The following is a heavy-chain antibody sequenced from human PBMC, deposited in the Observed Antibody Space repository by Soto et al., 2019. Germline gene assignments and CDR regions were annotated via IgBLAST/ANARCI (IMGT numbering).Heavy chain of an antibody. CDR2: IWYDGSNK. CDR3: VTVSDSSGWYGTDAFDI. Sequence: QVQLVESGGGVVQPGRSLRPSCAASGFTFSSYGMHWVRQAPGKGLEWVAVIWYDGSNKYYADSVKGRFTISRDNSKNTLYLQMNSLRAEDTAVYYCVTVSDSSGWYGTDAFDIWGQGTMVTVSS. J-gene: IGHJ3*02. CDR1: GFTFSSYG. D-gene: IGHD6-19*01. V-gene: IGHV3-33*01.